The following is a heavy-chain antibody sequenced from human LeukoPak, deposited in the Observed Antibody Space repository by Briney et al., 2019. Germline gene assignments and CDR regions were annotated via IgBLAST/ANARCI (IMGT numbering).Heavy chain of an antibody. CDR3: AKFSDYSNPLDY. Sequence: GGSLRLSCAASGFTFSSYGMHWVRQAPGKGLEWVAFIRYDGSNKYYADSVKGRFTISRDNSKNTLYLQMNSLRAEDTAVYYCAKFSDYSNPLDYWGQGILVTVSS. D-gene: IGHD4-11*01. V-gene: IGHV3-30*02. CDR2: IRYDGSNK. J-gene: IGHJ4*02. CDR1: GFTFSSYG.